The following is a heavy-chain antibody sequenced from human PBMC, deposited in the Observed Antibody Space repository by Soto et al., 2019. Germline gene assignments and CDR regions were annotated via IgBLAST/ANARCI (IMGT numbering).Heavy chain of an antibody. V-gene: IGHV1-8*02. J-gene: IGHJ5*02. CDR1: GYSFGNYD. CDR2: MNPKNGDT. CDR3: ARGPTLLIMIAEPDQGLLWVDT. Sequence: QAQLAQSGAEVKKTGASVKVACRAYGYSFGNYDLNWVRQATGQGLECMGWMNPKNGDTGHAQKFKCRVILNRDTLMSTAYVQLSGLIPYDTAFYCCARGPTLLIMIAEPDQGLLWVDTWGQGTMVIVSS. D-gene: IGHD3-16*01.